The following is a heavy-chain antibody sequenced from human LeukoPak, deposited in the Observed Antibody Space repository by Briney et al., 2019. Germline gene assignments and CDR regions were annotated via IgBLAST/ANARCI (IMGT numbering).Heavy chain of an antibody. V-gene: IGHV6-1*01. Sequence: SQTLSLTCALSGDSFSSNSAAWDWVRQSPSRGLEWLGRTYYRSKLYTDYAVSVTSRITLNPDTSKHQFSLQLNSVPPEDTAVYYCARSRRIAWELLAPPDYWGQGTLVTVSS. CDR1: GDSFSSNSAA. CDR3: ARSRRIAWELLAPPDY. D-gene: IGHD1-26*01. CDR2: TYYRSKLYT. J-gene: IGHJ4*02.